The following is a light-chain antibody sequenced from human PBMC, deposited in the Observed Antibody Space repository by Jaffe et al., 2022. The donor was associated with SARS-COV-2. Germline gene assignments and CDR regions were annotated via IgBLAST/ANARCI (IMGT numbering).Light chain of an antibody. J-gene: IGLJ3*02. CDR3: QVWENSGEHVV. Sequence: SYVLTQPPSVSVAPGKTATITCVGDNIESKNVHWYQQRPGQAPVLVISYDLDRPSGISERFSGSNSGNTATLTIATVEAGDEAAYYCQVWENSGEHVVFGGGTKLTFL. V-gene: IGLV3-21*01. CDR1: NIESKN. CDR2: YDL.